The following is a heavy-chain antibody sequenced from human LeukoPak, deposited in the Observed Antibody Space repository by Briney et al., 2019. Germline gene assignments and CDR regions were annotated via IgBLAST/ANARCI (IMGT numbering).Heavy chain of an antibody. Sequence: GRSLRLSCAASGFTFDDYAMRWVRQAPGKGLEWVSGISWNSGSIGYADSVKGRFTISRDNAKNSLYLQMNSLRAEDTALYYCATSRVPWGLDVWGQGTTVTVSS. CDR3: ATSRVPWGLDV. CDR2: ISWNSGSI. J-gene: IGHJ6*02. V-gene: IGHV3-9*01. D-gene: IGHD5-24*01. CDR1: GFTFDDYA.